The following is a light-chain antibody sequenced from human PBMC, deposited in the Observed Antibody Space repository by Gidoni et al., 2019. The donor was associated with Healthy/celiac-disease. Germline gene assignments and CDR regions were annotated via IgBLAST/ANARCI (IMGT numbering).Light chain of an antibody. CDR2: AAS. Sequence: DIQMTQSPSSLSASVGDRVTITCRASPSISSYLNWYQQKPGIAPKLLIYAASSLQSWVPSRFSGSGSGTDCTLTISSLQPEDFATYYCQQSYSTPPTFGQGTKVEIK. J-gene: IGKJ1*01. V-gene: IGKV1-39*01. CDR1: PSISSY. CDR3: QQSYSTPPT.